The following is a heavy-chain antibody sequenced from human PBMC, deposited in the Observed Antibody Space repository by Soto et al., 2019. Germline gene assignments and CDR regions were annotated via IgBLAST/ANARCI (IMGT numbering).Heavy chain of an antibody. V-gene: IGHV1-18*01. CDR1: GYTFTSYG. CDR3: ATESRGLYYYYGMDV. J-gene: IGHJ6*02. Sequence: ASVKVSCKASGYTFTSYGFSWVRQAPGQGLEWMGWISASNGNTNYAQKLQGRVTMTEDTSTDTAYMELSSLRSEDTAVYYCATESRGLYYYYGMDVWGQGTTVTVSS. CDR2: ISASNGNT.